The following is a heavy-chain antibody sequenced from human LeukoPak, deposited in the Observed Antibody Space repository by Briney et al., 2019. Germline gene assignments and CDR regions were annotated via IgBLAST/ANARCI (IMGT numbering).Heavy chain of an antibody. CDR1: GGTFSSYA. CDR2: IIPILGIA. V-gene: IGHV1-69*04. D-gene: IGHD3-10*01. J-gene: IGHJ5*02. Sequence: GSSVKVSCKASGGTFSSYAISWVRQAPGQGLEWMGRIIPILGIANYAQKFQGRVTITADKSTSTAYMELSSLRSEDTAVYYCASYYYGSGSYVLWFDPWGQGTLVTVSS. CDR3: ASYYYGSGSYVLWFDP.